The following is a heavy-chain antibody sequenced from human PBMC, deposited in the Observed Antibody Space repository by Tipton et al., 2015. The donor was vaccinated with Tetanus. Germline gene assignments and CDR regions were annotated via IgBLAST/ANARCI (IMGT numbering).Heavy chain of an antibody. CDR3: ARARYCSNGNCYYDY. CDR2: IKQDGSGT. CDR1: GFTFSTYW. J-gene: IGHJ4*02. Sequence: GSLRLSCAASGFTFSTYWMSWVRQAPGKGLEWVANIKQDGSGTYYVDSVKGRFTVPRDNAKNSLYLQMNSLGAEDTAVYYCARARYCSNGNCYYDYWGQGTLVPVSS. V-gene: IGHV3-7*01. D-gene: IGHD2-8*01.